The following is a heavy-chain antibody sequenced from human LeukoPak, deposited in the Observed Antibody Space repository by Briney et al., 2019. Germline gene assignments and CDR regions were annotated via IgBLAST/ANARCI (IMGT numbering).Heavy chain of an antibody. CDR1: GFTFSSYG. V-gene: IGHV3-30*02. Sequence: GGSLRLSCAASGFTFSSYGMHWVRQAPGKGLEWVAFIRYDGSNKSYADSVKGRFTISRDNSKNTLYLQMNSLRAEDTAVYYCLLATGLVYWGQGTLVTVSS. CDR2: IRYDGSNK. D-gene: IGHD2-15*01. CDR3: LLATGLVY. J-gene: IGHJ4*02.